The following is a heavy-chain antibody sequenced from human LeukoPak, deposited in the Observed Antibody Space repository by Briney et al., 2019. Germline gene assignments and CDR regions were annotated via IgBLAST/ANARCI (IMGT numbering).Heavy chain of an antibody. D-gene: IGHD3-16*02. V-gene: IGHV1-18*01. CDR3: ARDPGVGLRLGELSTN. J-gene: IGHJ4*02. Sequence: ASVKVSCKASGYTFTSYGISWVRQAPGQGLEWMGWISAYNGNTNYAQKLQGRVTMTTDTSTSTAYMELRSPRSDDTAVYYCARDPGVGLRLGELSTNWGQGTLVTVSS. CDR1: GYTFTSYG. CDR2: ISAYNGNT.